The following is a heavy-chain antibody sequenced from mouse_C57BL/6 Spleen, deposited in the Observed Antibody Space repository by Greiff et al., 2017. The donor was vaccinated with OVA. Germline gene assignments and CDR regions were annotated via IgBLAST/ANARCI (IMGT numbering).Heavy chain of an antibody. J-gene: IGHJ2*01. CDR3: ARSLDSSGYDY. D-gene: IGHD3-2*02. Sequence: QVQLKQPGAELVKPGASVKMSCKASGYTFTSYWITWVKQRPGQGLEWIGDIYPGSGSTNYNEKFKSKATLTVDTSSSTAYMQLSSLTSEDSAVYYCARSLDSSGYDYWGQGTTLTVSS. CDR1: GYTFTSYW. CDR2: IYPGSGST. V-gene: IGHV1-55*01.